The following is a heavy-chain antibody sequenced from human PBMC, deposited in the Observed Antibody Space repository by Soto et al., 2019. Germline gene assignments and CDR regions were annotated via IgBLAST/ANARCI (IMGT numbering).Heavy chain of an antibody. CDR2: ISYDGSNK. J-gene: IGHJ5*02. CDR3: ARDLTAAAGTFSCWFDP. D-gene: IGHD6-13*01. V-gene: IGHV3-30-3*01. Sequence: QVQLVESGGGVVQPGRSLRLSCAASGFTFSSYAMHWVRQAPGKGLEWVAVISYDGSNKYYADSVKGRFTISRDNSKNTLYLQMNSLRAEDTAVYYCARDLTAAAGTFSCWFDPWGQGTLVTVSS. CDR1: GFTFSSYA.